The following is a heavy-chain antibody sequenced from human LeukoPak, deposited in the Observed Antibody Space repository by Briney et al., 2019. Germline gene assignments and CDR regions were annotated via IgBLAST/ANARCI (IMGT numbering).Heavy chain of an antibody. CDR3: ARDRSAHYDFWSGIPNYFDY. Sequence: ASVKVSCKASGYTFTCYYMHWVRQAPGQGLEWMGWINPNSGGTNYAQKFQGRVTMTRDTSISTAYMELSRLRSDDTAVYYCARDRSAHYDFWSGIPNYFDYWGQGTLVTVSS. J-gene: IGHJ4*02. CDR1: GYTFTCYY. D-gene: IGHD3-3*01. CDR2: INPNSGGT. V-gene: IGHV1-2*02.